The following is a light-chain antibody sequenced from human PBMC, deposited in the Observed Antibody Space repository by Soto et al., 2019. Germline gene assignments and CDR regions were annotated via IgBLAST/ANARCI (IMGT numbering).Light chain of an antibody. CDR2: AAS. Sequence: DIQMTQSPSSLSASAGDRVTITFRASQSIAIYLNWYQHKPGKAPKLLIYAASSLQSGVPSRFSGSGSGTDFTLTISSLQPDDFATYYCQHYNSYSEAFGQGTKVDIK. V-gene: IGKV1-39*01. CDR1: QSIAIY. J-gene: IGKJ1*01. CDR3: QHYNSYSEA.